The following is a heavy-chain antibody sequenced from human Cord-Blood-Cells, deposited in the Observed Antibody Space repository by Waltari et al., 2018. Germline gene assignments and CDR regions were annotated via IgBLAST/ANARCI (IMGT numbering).Heavy chain of an antibody. D-gene: IGHD6-13*01. CDR1: GYTFTSYD. V-gene: IGHV1-8*03. J-gene: IGHJ3*02. CDR3: ARVGAAAGRSDAFDI. Sequence: QVQLVQSGAEVKKPGASVKVSCKASGYTFTSYDINWVRQATGQGLEWMGGSNPNSGNTGYAQKFQGRGTITRNTSISTAYMELSSLRSEDTAVYYCARVGAAAGRSDAFDIWGQGTMVTVSS. CDR2: SNPNSGNT.